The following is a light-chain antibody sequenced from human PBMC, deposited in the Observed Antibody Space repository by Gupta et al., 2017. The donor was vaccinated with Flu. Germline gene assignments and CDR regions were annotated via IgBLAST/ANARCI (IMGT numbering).Light chain of an antibody. CDR1: QSISNY. J-gene: IGKJ5*01. V-gene: IGKV3-11*02. CDR3: QQLSICPQIT. Sequence: ATLYLAPGERGTRACMDSQSISNYTDWKQQKPCQAPRHIINDAPNKASGIPARFSGSGSGRVCTRTISGLEPDEVAVYYCQQLSICPQITFGEGTQVEIK. CDR2: DAP.